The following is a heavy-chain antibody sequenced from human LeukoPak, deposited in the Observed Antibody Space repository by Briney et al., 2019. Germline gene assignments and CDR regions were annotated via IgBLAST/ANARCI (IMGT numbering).Heavy chain of an antibody. CDR3: ARDRTYYYGSGSPPRTFDI. D-gene: IGHD3-10*01. J-gene: IGHJ3*02. CDR2: IWYDGSNK. Sequence: GGSLRLSCAASGFTFSSYGMHWVRQAPGKGLEWVAVIWYDGSNKYYADSVKGRFTISRDNSKNTLFLQVYSLRAEDTAVYYCARDRTYYYGSGSPPRTFDIWGQGTMVTVSS. CDR1: GFTFSSYG. V-gene: IGHV3-33*01.